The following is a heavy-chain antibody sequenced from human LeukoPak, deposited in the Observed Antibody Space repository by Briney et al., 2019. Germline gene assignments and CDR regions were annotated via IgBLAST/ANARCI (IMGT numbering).Heavy chain of an antibody. J-gene: IGHJ3*01. CDR1: GFTFSNYW. D-gene: IGHD3-22*01. V-gene: IGHV3-74*01. Sequence: GGSLRLSCAASGFTFSNYWMHWVRQAPGKGLVWVSRINSDGSDTNYADSVKGRFTISRDNARNTVYPQMNSLRVDDTAVYYCARGWVPSDITLKWGQGTMVTVSS. CDR3: ARGWVPSDITLK. CDR2: INSDGSDT.